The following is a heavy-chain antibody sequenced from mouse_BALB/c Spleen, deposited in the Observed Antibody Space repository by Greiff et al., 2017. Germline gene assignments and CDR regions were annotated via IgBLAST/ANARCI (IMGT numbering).Heavy chain of an antibody. V-gene: IGHV5-6-3*01. CDR2: INSNGGST. Sequence: EVKLVESGGGLVQPGGSLKLSCAASGFTFSSYGMSWVRQTPDKRLELVATINSNGGSTYYPDSVKGRFTISRDNAKNTLYLQMSSLKSEDTAMYYCARERERYDPLFDYWGQGTTLTVSS. CDR1: GFTFSSYG. D-gene: IGHD2-14*01. J-gene: IGHJ2*01. CDR3: ARERERYDPLFDY.